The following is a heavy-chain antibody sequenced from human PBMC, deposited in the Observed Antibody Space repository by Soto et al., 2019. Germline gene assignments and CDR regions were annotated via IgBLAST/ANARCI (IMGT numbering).Heavy chain of an antibody. CDR2: INPNSGGT. D-gene: IGHD3-22*01. CDR3: ARVGSGYYNYYFDY. J-gene: IGHJ4*02. V-gene: IGHV1-2*04. Sequence: GASVKVSCKASGYTFTGYYMHWVRQAPGQGLEWMGWINPNSGGTNYAQKFQGWVTMTRDTSISTAYMELSRLRSDDTAVYYCARVGSGYYNYYFDYWGQGTLVTVSS. CDR1: GYTFTGYY.